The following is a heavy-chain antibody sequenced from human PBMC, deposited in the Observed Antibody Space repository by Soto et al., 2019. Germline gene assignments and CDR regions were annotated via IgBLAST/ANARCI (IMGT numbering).Heavy chain of an antibody. D-gene: IGHD3-22*01. CDR2: IYYSGST. CDR3: ASITMIGQVSAFDI. J-gene: IGHJ3*02. Sequence: QVQLQESGPGLVKPSQTLSLTCTVSGGSISSGGYYWSWIRQHPGKGLEWIGYIYYSGSTYYNPSLKSRVTISVDTSKNQFSLKLSSVTAADTAVYYCASITMIGQVSAFDIWGQGTMVTVSA. CDR1: GGSISSGGYY. V-gene: IGHV4-31*03.